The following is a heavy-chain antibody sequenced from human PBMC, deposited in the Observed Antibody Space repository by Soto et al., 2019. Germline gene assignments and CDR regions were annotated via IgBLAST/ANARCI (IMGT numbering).Heavy chain of an antibody. V-gene: IGHV1-2*02. CDR1: RDTFTGYY. CDR2: INPNSGGP. Sequence: QVHLVQSGAEVKKPGASVKVSCKASRDTFTGYYMHWVRQAPGQGLEWMGWINPNSGGPNYAQKFQGRVTMTRDTSISTVYMELSRLRSEDTAVYYCARARTPDAFYIWGQGTMVNVSS. CDR3: ARARTPDAFYI. J-gene: IGHJ3*02.